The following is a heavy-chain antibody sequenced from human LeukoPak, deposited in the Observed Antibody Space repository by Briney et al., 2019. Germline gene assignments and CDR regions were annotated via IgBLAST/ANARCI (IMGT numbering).Heavy chain of an antibody. CDR1: GGSISSSSYY. V-gene: IGHV4-39*01. Sequence: SETLSLTCTVSGGSISSSSYYWGWIRQPPGKGLEWIGSIYYSGSTYYNPSLKSRVTISVDTSKNQFSLKLSSATAADTAVYYCARVTSRPGAYGDHFDYWGQGTLVTVSS. CDR2: IYYSGST. J-gene: IGHJ4*02. CDR3: ARVTSRPGAYGDHFDY. D-gene: IGHD4-17*01.